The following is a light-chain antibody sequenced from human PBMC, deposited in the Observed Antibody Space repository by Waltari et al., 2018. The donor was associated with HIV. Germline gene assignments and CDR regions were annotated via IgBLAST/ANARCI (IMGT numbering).Light chain of an antibody. CDR2: WAS. Sequence: DIVMTQSPGSLAVSLGERATINCKSSQSLLNSSNNKNYLAWYQQKPGQPPKLLIYWASTRESGVPDRFSGSGSVTEFTLTISSLQAEDVAVYYCQQYYSTPFTFGPGTKVDSK. CDR1: QSLLNSSNNKNY. CDR3: QQYYSTPFT. J-gene: IGKJ3*01. V-gene: IGKV4-1*01.